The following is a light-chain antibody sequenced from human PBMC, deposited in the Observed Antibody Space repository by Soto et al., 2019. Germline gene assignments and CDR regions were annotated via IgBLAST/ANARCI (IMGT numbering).Light chain of an antibody. Sequence: QSVLTQPPSVSEAPGQRVTISCTGSSSNIGAGYEAHWYQQVPGTAPKLLIYENNNRPSGVPDRFSGSKSGTSASLANTGLQAADEAEYFCQCYDRSLSGYVFGTGTKLTVL. CDR1: SSNIGAGYE. CDR3: QCYDRSLSGYV. CDR2: ENN. V-gene: IGLV1-40*01. J-gene: IGLJ1*01.